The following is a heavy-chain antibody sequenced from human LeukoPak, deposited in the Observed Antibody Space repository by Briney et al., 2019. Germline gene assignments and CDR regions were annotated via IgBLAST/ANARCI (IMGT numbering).Heavy chain of an antibody. CDR1: GFTVSSNY. J-gene: IGHJ3*02. V-gene: IGHV3-66*01. D-gene: IGHD3-22*01. CDR3: ARARYDSSGYDAFDI. Sequence: GGSLRLSCAASGFTVSSNYMSWVRQAPGKGLEWVSVIYSGGSTYYADSVKGRFTISRDNSKNTLYLQMNSLRAEDTAVYYCARARYDSSGYDAFDIWGQGTMVTVSS. CDR2: IYSGGST.